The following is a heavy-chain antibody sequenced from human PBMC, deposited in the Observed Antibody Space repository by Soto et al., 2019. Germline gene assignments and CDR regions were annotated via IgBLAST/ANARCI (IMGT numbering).Heavy chain of an antibody. J-gene: IGHJ6*02. CDR2: IYYSGST. CDR1: GGSISSGGYY. CDR3: ARDRHLKPYCYYYYGMDV. V-gene: IGHV4-31*03. Sequence: PSETLSLTCTVSGGSISSGGYYWSWIRQHPGKGLEWIGYIYYSGSTYYNPSLKSRVTISVDTSKNQFSLKLSSVTAADTAVYYCARDRHLKPYCYYYYGMDVWGQGTTVTVSS.